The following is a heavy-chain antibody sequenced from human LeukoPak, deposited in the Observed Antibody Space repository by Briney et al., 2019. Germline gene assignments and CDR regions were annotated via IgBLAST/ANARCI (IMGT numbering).Heavy chain of an antibody. CDR1: GGSISNYY. V-gene: IGHV4-59*12. CDR2: IYYSGTT. Sequence: SETLSLTCTVSGGSISNYYWSWIRQPPGKGLEWIGYIYYSGTTNYNPSLKSRVTISVDTSKNQFSLKLSSVTAADTAVYYCARTNSSGYYFDYWGQGTLVTVSS. CDR3: ARTNSSGYYFDY. J-gene: IGHJ4*02. D-gene: IGHD6-19*01.